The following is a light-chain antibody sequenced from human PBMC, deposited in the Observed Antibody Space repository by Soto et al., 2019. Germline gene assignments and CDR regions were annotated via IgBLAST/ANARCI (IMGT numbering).Light chain of an antibody. CDR3: QQYGSSPPTIT. CDR1: QSVSSSN. V-gene: IGKV3-20*01. J-gene: IGKJ5*01. Sequence: EIVLTQSPGILSLSPGEGATLSCRASQSVSSSNLAWYQQKPGQAPRLLIYGACSRATGIPDRFSGSGSGTDFTLTISRLEPEDFAVYYCQQYGSSPPTITFGQGTRLEIK. CDR2: GAC.